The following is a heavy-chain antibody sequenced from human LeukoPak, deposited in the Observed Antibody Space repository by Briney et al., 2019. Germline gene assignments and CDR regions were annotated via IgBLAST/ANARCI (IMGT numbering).Heavy chain of an antibody. D-gene: IGHD3-22*01. CDR2: INHSGST. CDR1: GGSFSGYY. CDR3: ARGQGYYDSSGYYSAFDI. Sequence: SETLSLTCAVYGGSFSGYYWSWIRQPPGKGLEWIGEINHSGSTNYNPSLKSQVTISVDTSKNQFSLKLSSVTAADTAVYYCARGQGYYDSSGYYSAFDIWGQGTMVTVSS. J-gene: IGHJ3*02. V-gene: IGHV4-34*01.